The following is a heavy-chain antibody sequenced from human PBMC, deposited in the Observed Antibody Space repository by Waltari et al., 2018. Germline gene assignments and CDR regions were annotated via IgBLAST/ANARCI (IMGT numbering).Heavy chain of an antibody. CDR1: GDSFTAFY. D-gene: IGHD1-26*01. J-gene: IGHJ6*02. CDR2: SNQGETT. CDR3: ARGQGEGADV. V-gene: IGHV4-34*01. Sequence: QVQLQQWGAGLLQPSETLSLTCVVNGDSFTAFYWTWVSQPPGKGLEWIGDSNQGETTQYNPSLRSRVTISVDRARNQISLTLTSVTAADTAVYYCARGQGEGADVWAQGTAVTVS.